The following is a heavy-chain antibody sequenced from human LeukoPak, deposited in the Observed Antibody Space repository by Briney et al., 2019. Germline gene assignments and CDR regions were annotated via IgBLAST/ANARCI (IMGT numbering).Heavy chain of an antibody. CDR1: GYTFTSYG. V-gene: IGHV1-18*01. Sequence: ASVKVSCKASGYTFTSYGISWVRQAPGQGLEWMGWISAYNGNTNYAQKLQGRVTMTTDTSTSTAYMELRSLRSDDTAVYYCAIRSYCSGGSCSTYYDYWGQGTLVTVSS. CDR2: ISAYNGNT. CDR3: AIRSYCSGGSCSTYYDY. J-gene: IGHJ4*02. D-gene: IGHD2-15*01.